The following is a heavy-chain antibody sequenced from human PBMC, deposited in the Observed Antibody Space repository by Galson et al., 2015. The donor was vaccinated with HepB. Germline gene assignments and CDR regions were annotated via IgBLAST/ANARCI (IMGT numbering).Heavy chain of an antibody. CDR1: GYSFTSYW. D-gene: IGHD5-12*01. CDR2: IYPGDSDT. V-gene: IGHV5-51*03. Sequence: QSGAEVKKPGESLKISCKGSGYSFTSYWIGWVRQMPGRGLEWMGIIYPGDSDTRYSPSFQGQVTISADKSISTAYLQWSSLKASDTAMYYCARLGDVDIVATIDFGFDYWGQGTLVTVSS. J-gene: IGHJ4*02. CDR3: ARLGDVDIVATIDFGFDY.